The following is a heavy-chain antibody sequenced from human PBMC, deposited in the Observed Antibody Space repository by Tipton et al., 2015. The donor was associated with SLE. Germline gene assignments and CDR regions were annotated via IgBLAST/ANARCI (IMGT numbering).Heavy chain of an antibody. D-gene: IGHD3-10*01. CDR2: INHSGST. V-gene: IGHV4-34*01. J-gene: IGHJ1*01. CDR3: ARHPRHITASGIYPKAGSQH. CDR1: GGSFSGYY. Sequence: TLSLTCAVYGGSFSGYYWSWIRQPPGKGLEWIGEINHSGSTNYNPSLKSRVTISIDTSKNQFSLKLSSVTAADTAVYFCARHPRHITASGIYPKAGSQHWGQGTLVTVSS.